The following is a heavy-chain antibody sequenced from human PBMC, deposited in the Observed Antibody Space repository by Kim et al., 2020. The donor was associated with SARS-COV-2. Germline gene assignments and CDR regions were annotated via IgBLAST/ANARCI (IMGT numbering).Heavy chain of an antibody. Sequence: GGSLRLSCAASGFTFSSYAMSWVRQAPGKGLEWVSAISGSGGSTYYADSVKGRFTISRDNSKNTLYLQMNSLRAEDTAVYYCAKETGEQWLEWKRVNWFDPWGQGTLVTVSS. CDR1: GFTFSSYA. D-gene: IGHD6-19*01. CDR2: ISGSGGST. CDR3: AKETGEQWLEWKRVNWFDP. J-gene: IGHJ5*02. V-gene: IGHV3-23*01.